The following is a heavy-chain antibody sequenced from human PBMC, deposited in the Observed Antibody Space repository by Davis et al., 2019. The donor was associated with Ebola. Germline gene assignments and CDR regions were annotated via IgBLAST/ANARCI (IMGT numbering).Heavy chain of an antibody. J-gene: IGHJ4*02. D-gene: IGHD5-24*01. CDR3: AKDLRWLQLDY. CDR2: ISATEAHT. CDR1: GFTFSNYD. V-gene: IGHV3-23*01. Sequence: GESLKISCAASGFTFSNYDMSWVRQVPGKGLEWVSTISATEAHTHYSDPVKGRFTISRDNSKDKLYLQMNSLRAEDTATYYCAKDLRWLQLDYWGQGTLVTVSS.